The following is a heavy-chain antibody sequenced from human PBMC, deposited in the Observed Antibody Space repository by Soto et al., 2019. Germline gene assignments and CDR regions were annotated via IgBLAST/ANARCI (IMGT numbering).Heavy chain of an antibody. CDR2: ISSSGDRT. V-gene: IGHV3-23*01. D-gene: IGHD6-13*01. CDR3: AKSFSSNWYDYFNY. Sequence: GGSLRLSCAASEFTFSSYAMSWVRQAPGKELEWVSAISSSGDRTYYADSVKGRFTISRDTSKNTLSLQMNSLRAEDTALYYCAKSFSSNWYDYFNYWGQGTLVTVSS. J-gene: IGHJ4*02. CDR1: EFTFSSYA.